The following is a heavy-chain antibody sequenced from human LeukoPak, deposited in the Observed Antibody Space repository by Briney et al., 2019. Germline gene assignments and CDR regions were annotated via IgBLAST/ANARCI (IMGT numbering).Heavy chain of an antibody. CDR3: TRDPYYFDSSGYYHHAFDI. CDR1: GFTFRDYA. V-gene: IGHV3-49*04. CDR2: IRRKVYGGTT. Sequence: PWRSLPLSCTGFGFTFRDYAVSWVRQAPGKGLECIGFIRRKVYGGTTEYAASVKGRFTISRDDSKSIAYLQMNSLKTEDTAVYYCTRDPYYFDSSGYYHHAFDIWGQGTLFAVSS. D-gene: IGHD3-22*01. J-gene: IGHJ3*02.